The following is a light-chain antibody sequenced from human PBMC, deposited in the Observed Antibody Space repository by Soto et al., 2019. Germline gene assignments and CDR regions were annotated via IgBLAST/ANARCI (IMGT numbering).Light chain of an antibody. J-gene: IGKJ3*01. Sequence: EIVLTQSTGTLSLSPGERATLSCRASQSVSSSYLAWYQQKPGQAPRLLMYDASSRATGITDRFSGRGSGTDFTLTISRLEPEDFAVYYCQQYGTSPFTFGPGTKVNIK. CDR3: QQYGTSPFT. V-gene: IGKV3-20*01. CDR2: DAS. CDR1: QSVSSSY.